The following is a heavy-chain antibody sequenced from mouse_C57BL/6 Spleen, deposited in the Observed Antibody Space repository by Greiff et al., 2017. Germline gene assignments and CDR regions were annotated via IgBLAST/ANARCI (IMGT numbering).Heavy chain of an antibody. CDR3: ANYSCSSPFAMDY. D-gene: IGHD1-1*01. J-gene: IGHJ4*01. CDR1: GYAFSRSW. Sequence: QVQLQQSGPELVKPGASVKISCKASGYAFSRSWMNWVKQRPGKGLEWIGRIYPGDGDTNYNGKFKGKATLTADKSSSTAYMKLSSLTSEDSAVYFCANYSCSSPFAMDYWGQGTSVTVSS. V-gene: IGHV1-82*01. CDR2: IYPGDGDT.